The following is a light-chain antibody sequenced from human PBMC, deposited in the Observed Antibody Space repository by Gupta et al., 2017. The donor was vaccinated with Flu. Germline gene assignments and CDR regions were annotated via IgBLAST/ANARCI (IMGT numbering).Light chain of an antibody. Sequence: VTLGQPASNCCTCSQGLVYSDGNTYLHWFQHRPGQPPRRLIYLGSNRASGVPDRFSGSGSGTYFTLKISRVEADDVGVYFCRQGGHWPWAFGQGTKVEIK. CDR3: RQGGHWPWA. CDR2: LGS. V-gene: IGKV2-30*01. J-gene: IGKJ1*01. CDR1: QGLVYSDGNTY.